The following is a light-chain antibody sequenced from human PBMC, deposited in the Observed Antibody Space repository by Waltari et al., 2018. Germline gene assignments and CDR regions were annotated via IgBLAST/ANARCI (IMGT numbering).Light chain of an antibody. Sequence: QTVVTQEPSLTVSPGGTVTLTCPPPTSAALSNYYPNWFQQKPGQAATSLIYDTNKRHFWTPARFSGSLLGGKAALTLSRALPEDEADYYCALYYGNARWVFGGGTKLTVL. CDR2: DTN. CDR1: TSAALSNYY. V-gene: IGLV7-43*01. CDR3: ALYYGNARWV. J-gene: IGLJ3*02.